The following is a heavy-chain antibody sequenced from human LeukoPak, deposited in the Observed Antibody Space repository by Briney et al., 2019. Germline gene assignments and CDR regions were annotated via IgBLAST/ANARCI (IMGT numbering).Heavy chain of an antibody. V-gene: IGHV3-74*01. CDR1: GFTFSRHW. CDR2: INGDGSST. CDR3: ARDGVPAAADY. J-gene: IGHJ4*02. D-gene: IGHD2-2*01. Sequence: GGSLRLSCVVSGFTFSRHWMRWVRQAPGKGLVWVSHINGDGSSTNYADSVRGRFTISRDSAKNTLYLQMNSLRAEDTAVYYCARDGVPAAADYWGQGTVVTVSS.